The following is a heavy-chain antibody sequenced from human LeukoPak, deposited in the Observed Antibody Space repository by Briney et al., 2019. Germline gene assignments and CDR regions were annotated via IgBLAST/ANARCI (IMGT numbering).Heavy chain of an antibody. Sequence: PSETLSLTCTVSGGSISSYYWSWIRQPPGKGLEWIGYIYYSGSTNYNPSLKSRVTISVDTSKNQFSLKLSSVTAADTAVYYCAREAQLLWYAFDIWGQGTMVTVSS. CDR2: IYYSGST. J-gene: IGHJ3*02. V-gene: IGHV4-59*01. CDR1: GGSISSYY. D-gene: IGHD2-2*01. CDR3: AREAQLLWYAFDI.